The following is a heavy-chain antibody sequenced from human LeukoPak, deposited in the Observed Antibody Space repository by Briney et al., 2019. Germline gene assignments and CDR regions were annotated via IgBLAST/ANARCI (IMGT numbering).Heavy chain of an antibody. CDR2: ISGSGGST. J-gene: IGHJ4*02. Sequence: GGSLRLSCAASGFTFINYAMSWVRQAPGKGLEWVSAISGSGGSTYYADSVKGRFSISRDNSKNALYLQMDSLRAEDTAVYYCSKVLSYAYDSSGSDFDYWGQGTLVTVSS. CDR1: GFTFINYA. CDR3: SKVLSYAYDSSGSDFDY. V-gene: IGHV3-23*01. D-gene: IGHD3-22*01.